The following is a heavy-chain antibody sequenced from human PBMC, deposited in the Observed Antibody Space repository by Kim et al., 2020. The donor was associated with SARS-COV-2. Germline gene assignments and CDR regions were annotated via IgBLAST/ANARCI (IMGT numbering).Heavy chain of an antibody. V-gene: IGHV3-30-3*01. CDR3: ARAESYYYGMDV. CDR1: GFTFSSYA. Sequence: GGSLRLSCAASGFTFSSYAMHWVRQAPGKGLEWVAVISYDGNNKYYADSVKGRFTISRDNSKNTLFLQMNSLRAEDTAVYYCARAESYYYGMDVWGQGTTGTLSS. CDR2: ISYDGNNK. J-gene: IGHJ6*02.